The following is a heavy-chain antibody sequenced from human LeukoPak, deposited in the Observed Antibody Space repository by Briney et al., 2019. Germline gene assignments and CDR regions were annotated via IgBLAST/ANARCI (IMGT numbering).Heavy chain of an antibody. V-gene: IGHV3-53*01. D-gene: IGHD3-10*01. CDR2: IYIDGST. Sequence: GGSLRLSCAASGFTVSNNYMSWVRQAPGKGLEWVSVIYIDGSTYYADSVKGRFTISRDNSKNTLYLQMNSLRAEDTAVYYCARTITMARVDIWGQGTMVTMSS. CDR1: GFTVSNNY. J-gene: IGHJ3*02. CDR3: ARTITMARVDI.